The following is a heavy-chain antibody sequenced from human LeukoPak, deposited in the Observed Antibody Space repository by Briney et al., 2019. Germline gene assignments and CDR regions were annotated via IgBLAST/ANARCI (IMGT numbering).Heavy chain of an antibody. Sequence: PSETLSLTCTVSGGSISGYFWSWIRQPAGKGLEWIGRIYSSGSNNYNPSLKSRVTMSLDTSKNHLSLNLSSVTAADTAVYYCAREPPSGRVPTSGRPLDYWGQGTLVTVSS. J-gene: IGHJ4*02. CDR2: IYSSGSN. D-gene: IGHD5-12*01. V-gene: IGHV4-4*07. CDR3: AREPPSGRVPTSGRPLDY. CDR1: GGSISGYF.